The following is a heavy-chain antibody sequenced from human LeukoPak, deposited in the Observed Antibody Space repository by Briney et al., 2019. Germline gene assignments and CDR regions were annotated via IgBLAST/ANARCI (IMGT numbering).Heavy chain of an antibody. J-gene: IGHJ3*02. D-gene: IGHD3-22*01. CDR1: GYSFTSHW. Sequence: GESLKISRKGSGYSFTSHWIGWVRQMPGKGLEWMGIIYPGDSETRYSPSFQGQVTISVDKSISTAYLQWSSLKASDTAMYYCARRYYYDSSGYYLAHDAFDIWGQGTMVTVSS. V-gene: IGHV5-51*01. CDR2: IYPGDSET. CDR3: ARRYYYDSSGYYLAHDAFDI.